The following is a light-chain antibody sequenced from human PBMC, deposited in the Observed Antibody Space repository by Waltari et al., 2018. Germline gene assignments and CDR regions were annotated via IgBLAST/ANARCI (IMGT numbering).Light chain of an antibody. CDR1: NLAAHH. Sequence: SYELSQPPSVSVSPGQTARISCPGDNLAAHHSYWYQQKPGQSPVLVIYQDSKRPSGIPERFSGSNSGNTATLTISGTQAMDEADYYCQAWDSSTGVVFGGGTKLTVL. CDR3: QAWDSSTGVV. V-gene: IGLV3-1*01. CDR2: QDS. J-gene: IGLJ2*01.